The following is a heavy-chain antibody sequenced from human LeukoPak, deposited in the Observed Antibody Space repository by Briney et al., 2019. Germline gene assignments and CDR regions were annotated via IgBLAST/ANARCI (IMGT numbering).Heavy chain of an antibody. CDR3: ARDAQIAVAGTLDY. J-gene: IGHJ4*02. V-gene: IGHV3-66*01. CDR1: GFIVSINY. CDR2: IYSGGST. D-gene: IGHD6-19*01. Sequence: GGSLRLSWAPSGFIVSINYMSWVRQAPGKGLEWVSTIYSGGSTYYADSVRGRFTISRDNSKNTLYLQMNSLRAEDTAVYYCARDAQIAVAGTLDYWGQGTLVTVSS.